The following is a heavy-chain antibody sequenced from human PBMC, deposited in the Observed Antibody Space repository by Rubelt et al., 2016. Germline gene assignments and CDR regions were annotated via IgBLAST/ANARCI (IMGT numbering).Heavy chain of an antibody. CDR2: IYYSGSA. D-gene: IGHD6-19*01. J-gene: IGHJ4*02. Sequence: QLQLQESGPGLVKPSETLSLTCTVSGGSISSSSYYWGWIRQTPGKGLEWIGSIYYSGSAYYNPSLKSQVTISLDTSKNQFSRKLSSLTAADTAVYYCARHTGIAVAGPIDYWGQGTLVTVSS. V-gene: IGHV4-39*01. CDR3: ARHTGIAVAGPIDY. CDR1: GGSISSSSYY.